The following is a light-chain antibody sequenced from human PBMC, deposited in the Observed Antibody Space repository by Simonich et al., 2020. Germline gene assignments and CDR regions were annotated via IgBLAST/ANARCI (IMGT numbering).Light chain of an antibody. J-gene: IGLJ2*01. CDR2: KGS. Sequence: QSALTQPVSVSGSPGQSITISCTGTSSDVGSYNLVSWYQQHPGKAPKLMIYKGSKRPSGVSNRFSGSKSGNTASLTISGLQAEDEADYYCCSYAGSSTFVVFGGGTKLTVL. CDR3: CSYAGSSTFVV. V-gene: IGLV2-23*03. CDR1: SSDVGSYNL.